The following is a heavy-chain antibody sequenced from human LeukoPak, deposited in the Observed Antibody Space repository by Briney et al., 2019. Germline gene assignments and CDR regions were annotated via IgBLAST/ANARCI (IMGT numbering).Heavy chain of an antibody. CDR2: IISSSSYI. D-gene: IGHD2-15*01. Sequence: GGSLRLSCAASGFTFSSYSMNWVRQAPGKGLEWVSSIISSSSYIYYADSVKCRFTISRDNAKNSLYLQMNSLRAEDTAVYYCARGYCSGGSCQWNWFDPWGQGTLVTVSS. CDR1: GFTFSSYS. CDR3: ARGYCSGGSCQWNWFDP. J-gene: IGHJ5*02. V-gene: IGHV3-21*01.